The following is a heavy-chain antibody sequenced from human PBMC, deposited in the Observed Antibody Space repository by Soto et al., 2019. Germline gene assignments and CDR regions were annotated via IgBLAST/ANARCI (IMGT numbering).Heavy chain of an antibody. J-gene: IGHJ4*02. CDR2: ISGSGGTT. CDR3: TNWVEGVVGVYFDY. V-gene: IGHV3-23*01. CDR1: GFAFSSYA. D-gene: IGHD3-10*01. Sequence: EMQLFESGGGLVQPGGSLRLSCAASGFAFSSYAMTWGRQVPGKGLEWVSSISGSGGTTYYADSVRGRFTISRDNSKNTLSLQMNSLRVEDTAIYYCTNWVEGVVGVYFDYWGQGTLVTVSS.